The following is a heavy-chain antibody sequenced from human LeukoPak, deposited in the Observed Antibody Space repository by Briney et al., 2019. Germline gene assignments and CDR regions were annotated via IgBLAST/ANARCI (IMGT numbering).Heavy chain of an antibody. J-gene: IGHJ5*02. V-gene: IGHV3-7*01. CDR3: ARDNSRYFGGFDP. Sequence: PGRSLRLSCAASGFTFSRHGMHWVRQAPGKGLEWVANIKQDGSEKYYVDSVKGRFTISRDNAKNSLYLQMNSLRAEDTAVYYCARDNSRYFGGFDPWGQGTLVTVSS. CDR2: IKQDGSEK. CDR1: GFTFSRHG. D-gene: IGHD3-9*01.